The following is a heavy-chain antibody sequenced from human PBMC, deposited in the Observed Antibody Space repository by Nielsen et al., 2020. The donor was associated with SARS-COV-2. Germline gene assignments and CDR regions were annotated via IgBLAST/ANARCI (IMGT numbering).Heavy chain of an antibody. Sequence: GGSLRLSCAASGFTFSNFAMHWVRQAPGKGLEWVAVLSYDGGDKKYADSVKGRFTISRDNSKNTLYLQMNSLRAEDTAVYYCAKDRAEIADYYFDYWGQGTLVTVSS. CDR3: AKDRAEIADYYFDY. CDR2: LSYDGGDK. V-gene: IGHV3-30-3*01. J-gene: IGHJ4*02. D-gene: IGHD2/OR15-2a*01. CDR1: GFTFSNFA.